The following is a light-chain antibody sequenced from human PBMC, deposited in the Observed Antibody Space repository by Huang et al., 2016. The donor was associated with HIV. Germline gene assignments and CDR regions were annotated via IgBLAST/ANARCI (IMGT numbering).Light chain of an antibody. Sequence: EIVMTQSPATLSVSPGEREILSCRASQSVSSDLAWYQQKPGQAPRLLISGASTRATGIPARFSGSGSEREFTLTISSLQSEDFAVYYCQQYNNWPITFGQGTRLEIK. J-gene: IGKJ5*01. V-gene: IGKV3-15*01. CDR1: QSVSSD. CDR3: QQYNNWPIT. CDR2: GAS.